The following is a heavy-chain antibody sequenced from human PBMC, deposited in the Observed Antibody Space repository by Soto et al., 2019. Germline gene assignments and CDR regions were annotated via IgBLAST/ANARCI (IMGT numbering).Heavy chain of an antibody. V-gene: IGHV1-18*01. D-gene: IGHD2-15*01. J-gene: IGHJ4*02. CDR3: ARYCSGGTCHKGVPDY. Sequence: VQLVQSGAEVKKPGASVKVSCKPSGYPFISYGITWVRQAPGQGLEWVGWINTYNGATNYAQKLQGRVTVTTDTSTSTAYMELRSLRSDDTAVYFCARYCSGGTCHKGVPDYWGQGTLVTVS. CDR2: INTYNGAT. CDR1: GYPFISYG.